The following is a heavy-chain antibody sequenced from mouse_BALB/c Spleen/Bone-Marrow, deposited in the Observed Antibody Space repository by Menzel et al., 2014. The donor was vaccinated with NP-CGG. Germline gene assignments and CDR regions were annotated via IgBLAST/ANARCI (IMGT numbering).Heavy chain of an antibody. CDR3: ARGLYGNSGS. J-gene: IGHJ2*01. V-gene: IGHV1-69*02. Sequence: LVESGAELVKPGASGSLSCKASGYTFTSYWINWGNRGQGQGLEGTGEMNPSDSYTNYNQKFTGKATLTVDKSSSTAYMQLSSLTSEDSAVYYCARGLYGNSGSWGQGTTLTVSS. CDR1: GYTFTSYW. CDR2: MNPSDSYT. D-gene: IGHD2-1*01.